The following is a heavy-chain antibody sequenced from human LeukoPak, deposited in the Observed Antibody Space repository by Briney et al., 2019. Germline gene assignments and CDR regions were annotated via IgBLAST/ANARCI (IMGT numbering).Heavy chain of an antibody. Sequence: PGGSLRLSCAASGFTFSSYGMHWVRQAPGKGLEWVAFIRYDGSNKYYADSVKGRFTISRDNSKNTLYLQMNSLRAEDTAVYYCAKDSYEYCSGGSCYSPNYFDYWGQGTLVTVSS. V-gene: IGHV3-30*02. D-gene: IGHD2-15*01. CDR3: AKDSYEYCSGGSCYSPNYFDY. CDR2: IRYDGSNK. J-gene: IGHJ4*02. CDR1: GFTFSSYG.